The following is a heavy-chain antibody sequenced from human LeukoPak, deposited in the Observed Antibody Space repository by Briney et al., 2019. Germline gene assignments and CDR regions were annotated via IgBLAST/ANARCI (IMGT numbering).Heavy chain of an antibody. Sequence: GGSLRLSCAASGFTFSSYAMHWVRQAPGKGLEYVSAFSTNGDTTYYANSVKGRFTISRDNSKNTLYLQMGSLRGEDMAVYYCARADSGPSFPPDFWGQGTLVTVSS. D-gene: IGHD5-12*01. CDR1: GFTFSSYA. CDR2: FSTNGDTT. V-gene: IGHV3-64*01. CDR3: ARADSGPSFPPDF. J-gene: IGHJ4*02.